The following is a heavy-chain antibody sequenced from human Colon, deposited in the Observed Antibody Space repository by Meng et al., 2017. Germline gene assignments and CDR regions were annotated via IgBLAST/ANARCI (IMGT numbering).Heavy chain of an antibody. D-gene: IGHD6-19*01. CDR3: GGGTGWIFDF. CDR1: GFTFSNYW. Sequence: GESLKISCAASGFTFSNYWMTWVRQAPGKGLEWVAHIKKDGSDTKYVESVKGRFTISRDNAKNPLFLQLSSLRAEDTAVYYCGGGTGWIFDFWGQGTLVTVSS. V-gene: IGHV3-7*01. CDR2: IKKDGSDT. J-gene: IGHJ4*02.